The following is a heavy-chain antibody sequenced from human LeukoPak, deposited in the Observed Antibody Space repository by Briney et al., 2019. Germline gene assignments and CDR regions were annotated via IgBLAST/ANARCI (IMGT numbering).Heavy chain of an antibody. Sequence: SETLSLTCTVPGGSISSYYWSWVRQPPGKGLEWIGYIYYSGSTNYNPSLKSRVTISVDTSKNQFSLKLSSVTAADTAVYYCARDQWLLRGGDHDAFDVWGQGTMVTVS. J-gene: IGHJ3*01. V-gene: IGHV4-59*12. CDR3: ARDQWLLRGGDHDAFDV. CDR1: GGSISSYY. D-gene: IGHD6-19*01. CDR2: IYYSGST.